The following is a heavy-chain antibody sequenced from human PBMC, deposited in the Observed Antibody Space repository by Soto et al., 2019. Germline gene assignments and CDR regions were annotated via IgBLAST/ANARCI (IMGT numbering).Heavy chain of an antibody. CDR1: GYSFTSYW. D-gene: IGHD3-10*01. CDR2: IYPGDSDT. Sequence: GESLKISCKGSGYSFTSYWSGWVRQMPGKGLEWMGIIYPGDSDTRYSPSFQGQVTISADKSISTAYLQWSSLKASDTAMYYCARAQTDYYGSGRGYYYYMDVWGKGTTVTVSS. CDR3: ARAQTDYYGSGRGYYYYMDV. J-gene: IGHJ6*03. V-gene: IGHV5-51*01.